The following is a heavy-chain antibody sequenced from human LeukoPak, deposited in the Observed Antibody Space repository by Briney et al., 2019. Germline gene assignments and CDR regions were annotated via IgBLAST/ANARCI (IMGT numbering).Heavy chain of an antibody. CDR2: IRHDGSNQ. J-gene: IGHJ4*02. D-gene: IGHD5-18*01. CDR3: AKAGYSYGLDLFDY. V-gene: IGHV3-30*02. Sequence: GGSLRLSCATSGFTLSSYGMHWVRQAPGKELEWVAFIRHDGSNQHYVDSVRGRFTISRDNSRNTVYLQMNSLRAEDTAVYYCAKAGYSYGLDLFDYWGQGTLVTVSS. CDR1: GFTLSSYG.